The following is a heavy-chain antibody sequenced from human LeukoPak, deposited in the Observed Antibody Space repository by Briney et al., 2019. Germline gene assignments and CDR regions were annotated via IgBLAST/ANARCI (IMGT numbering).Heavy chain of an antibody. CDR2: IRGNGVTT. J-gene: IGHJ4*02. Sequence: PGGSLRLSCAASGFTFSTYGMNWVRQAPGKGLEWVSGIRGNGVTTYYADSVKGRFTISRDDAKNSLYLQMNSLRAEDTAVYYCAKLLDYGGNSYYFDYWGQGTLVTVSS. D-gene: IGHD4-23*01. CDR1: GFTFSTYG. V-gene: IGHV3-23*01. CDR3: AKLLDYGGNSYYFDY.